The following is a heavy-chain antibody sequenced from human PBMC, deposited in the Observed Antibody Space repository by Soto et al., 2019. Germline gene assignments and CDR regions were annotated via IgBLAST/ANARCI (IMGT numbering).Heavy chain of an antibody. Sequence: SVQVSCPAYGRTFSNFAIRWVRPAPGQGIEWMGGHLLIFGTAKYTQKFQGGVTIIAAESTGTTYMDRTSLRSEDTAVYYCARAPILVGETTDENYFEYWGQGTLVTVS. CDR3: ARAPILVGETTDENYFEY. V-gene: IGHV1-69*01. CDR1: GRTFSNFA. CDR2: HLLIFGTA. J-gene: IGHJ4*02. D-gene: IGHD3-9*01.